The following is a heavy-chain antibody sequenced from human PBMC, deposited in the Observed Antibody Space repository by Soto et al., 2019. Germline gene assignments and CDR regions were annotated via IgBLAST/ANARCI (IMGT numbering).Heavy chain of an antibody. Sequence: ESLKISFQGSRYSFASYWNGWGRQMPGKDLEWMGIIYPGDSDTRYSPSFQGQVTISADKSLRTAYLQWTSLKASDTALYYCARTRSFTLGFYYDGMDVWGRGTTVTVYS. D-gene: IGHD6-6*01. J-gene: IGHJ6*02. V-gene: IGHV5-51*01. CDR1: RYSFASYW. CDR2: IYPGDSDT. CDR3: ARTRSFTLGFYYDGMDV.